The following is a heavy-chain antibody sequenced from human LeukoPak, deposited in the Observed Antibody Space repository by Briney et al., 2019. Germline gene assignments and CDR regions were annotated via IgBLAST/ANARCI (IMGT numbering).Heavy chain of an antibody. CDR3: ARDRYCSGGSCDGRGFFDY. CDR2: INPSGGST. CDR1: GYTFTSYY. V-gene: IGHV1-46*01. J-gene: IGHJ4*02. Sequence: ASVKVSCKASGYTFTSYYMHWVRQAPGQGLEWMGIINPSGGSTSYAQKFQGRVTMTRDTSTSTVYMELSSLRSEDTAVYYCARDRYCSGGSCDGRGFFDYWGQGTLVTVSS. D-gene: IGHD2-15*01.